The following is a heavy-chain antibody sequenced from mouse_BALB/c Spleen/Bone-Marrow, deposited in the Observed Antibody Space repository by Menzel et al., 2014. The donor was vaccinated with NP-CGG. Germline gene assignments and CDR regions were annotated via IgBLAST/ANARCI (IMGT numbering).Heavy chain of an antibody. CDR2: IYPGDGDT. D-gene: IGHD1-1*01. CDR1: GYAFSSSW. Sequence: VKLQESGPELVKPGASVKISCKASGYAFSSSWMNWVKQRPGQGLEWIGRIYPGDGDTNYNGKFKGKATLTADKSSSTAYMQLSSLTSVDSAVYFCAGGSSSFAYWGQGTLVTVSA. V-gene: IGHV1-82*01. CDR3: AGGSSSFAY. J-gene: IGHJ3*01.